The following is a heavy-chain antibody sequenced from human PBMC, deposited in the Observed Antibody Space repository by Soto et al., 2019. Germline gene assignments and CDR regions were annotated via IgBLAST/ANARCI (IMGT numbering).Heavy chain of an antibody. Sequence: GGSLRLSCAASGITFSSYWMSWVRQPPGKGLEWVANIKQDGSQKNHVDSVKGRFTISRDNTKNSLYLQMKSLRAEDTAVYYCARDIRKYHYSSGWTFDPWGQGTLVTVSS. CDR3: ARDIRKYHYSSGWTFDP. J-gene: IGHJ5*02. CDR1: GITFSSYW. V-gene: IGHV3-7*05. D-gene: IGHD6-19*01. CDR2: IKQDGSQK.